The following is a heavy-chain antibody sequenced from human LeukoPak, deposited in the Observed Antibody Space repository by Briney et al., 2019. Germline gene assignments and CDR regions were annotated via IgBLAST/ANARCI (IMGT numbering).Heavy chain of an antibody. Sequence: ASVKVSCKASGYTFTSYGISWVRQAPGQGLEWMGWISATNGNTNYAQNFQGRVTMTTDTSPTTAYMKLRSLRSDDTAVYYCARRGYYASGTYYFDYWGQGTLVTVSS. J-gene: IGHJ4*02. D-gene: IGHD3-10*01. V-gene: IGHV1-18*01. CDR2: ISATNGNT. CDR3: ARRGYYASGTYYFDY. CDR1: GYTFTSYG.